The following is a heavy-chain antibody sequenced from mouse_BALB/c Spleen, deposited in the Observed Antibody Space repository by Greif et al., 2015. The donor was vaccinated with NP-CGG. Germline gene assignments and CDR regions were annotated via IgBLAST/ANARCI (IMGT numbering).Heavy chain of an antibody. D-gene: IGHD3-1*01. CDR1: GYTFTSYD. CDR3: ARRGSSGYGAWFAY. V-gene: IGHV1S56*01. J-gene: IGHJ3*01. CDR2: IYPGDGST. Sequence: VKLMESGPELVKPGALVKISCKASGYTFTSYDINWVKQRPGQGLEWIGWIYPGDGSTKYNEKFKGKATLTADKSSSTAYMQLSSLTSENSAVYFCARRGSSGYGAWFAYWGQGTLVTVSA.